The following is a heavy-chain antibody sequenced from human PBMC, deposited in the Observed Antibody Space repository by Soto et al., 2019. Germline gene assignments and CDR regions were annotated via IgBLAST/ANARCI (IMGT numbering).Heavy chain of an antibody. Sequence: SETLSLTCTVSGGSISSGGYYWSWIRQHPGKGLEWIGYIYYSGSTYYNPSLKSRVTISVDTSKNQFSLKLSSVTAADTAVYYCARGSTSYYYYMDVWGKGTTVTVSS. CDR3: ARGSTSYYYYMDV. V-gene: IGHV4-31*03. D-gene: IGHD2-2*01. J-gene: IGHJ6*03. CDR2: IYYSGST. CDR1: GGSISSGGYY.